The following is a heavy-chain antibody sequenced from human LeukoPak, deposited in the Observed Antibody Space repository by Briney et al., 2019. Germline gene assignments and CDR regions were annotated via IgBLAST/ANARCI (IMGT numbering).Heavy chain of an antibody. Sequence: GGSLRLSCAASGFTFSSYSFNWVRQAPGKGLEWVSSINTVASYIYYADSVRGRFTISRDNAENSLWLQMNGLRAEDSAVYYCARLRRNGDRSGFYYYYDNWGQGTLVTVSS. V-gene: IGHV3-21*01. CDR3: ARLRRNGDRSGFYYYYDN. CDR2: INTVASYI. CDR1: GFTFSSYS. J-gene: IGHJ4*02. D-gene: IGHD3-22*01.